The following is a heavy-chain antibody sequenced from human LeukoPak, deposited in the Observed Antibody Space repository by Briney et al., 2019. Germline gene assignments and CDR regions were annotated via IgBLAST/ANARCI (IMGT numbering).Heavy chain of an antibody. D-gene: IGHD1-26*01. V-gene: IGHV3-20*04. CDR1: GFTFDDYG. CDR2: INWNGGST. J-gene: IGHJ4*02. CDR3: AREGSGSYYDWDYFDG. Sequence: GGSLRLSCAASGFTFDDYGMSWVRQAPGKGLEWVSGINWNGGSTSYADSVKGRFTISRDNAKNSLYLQMNSLRAEDTALYYCAREGSGSYYDWDYFDGWGQGTLVTVSS.